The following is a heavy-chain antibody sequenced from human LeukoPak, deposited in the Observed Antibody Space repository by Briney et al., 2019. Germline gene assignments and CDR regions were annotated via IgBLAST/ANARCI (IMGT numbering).Heavy chain of an antibody. CDR2: ISSSSSYI. V-gene: IGHV3-21*01. CDR1: GFTFSSYS. Sequence: GGSLRLSCAASGFTFSSYSMNWVRQALGKGLEWVSSISSSSSYIYYADSVKGRFTISRDNAKNSLYLQMNSLRAEDTAVYYCARDAIAVAGTFDYWGQGTLVTVSS. D-gene: IGHD6-19*01. CDR3: ARDAIAVAGTFDY. J-gene: IGHJ4*02.